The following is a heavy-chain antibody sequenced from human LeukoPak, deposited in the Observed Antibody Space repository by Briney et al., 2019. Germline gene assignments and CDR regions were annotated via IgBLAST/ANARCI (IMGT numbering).Heavy chain of an antibody. CDR1: GFTFSSYA. CDR2: ISGSGGST. CDR3: AKDLDYCSGGSCYSEWELRRNYFDY. V-gene: IGHV3-23*01. D-gene: IGHD2-15*01. Sequence: GGSLRLSCAASGFTFSSYAMSWVRQAPGKGLEWVSAISGSGGSTYYADSVKGRFTIFRDNSKNTLYLQMNSLRAEDTAVYYCAKDLDYCSGGSCYSEWELRRNYFDYWGQGTLVTVSS. J-gene: IGHJ4*02.